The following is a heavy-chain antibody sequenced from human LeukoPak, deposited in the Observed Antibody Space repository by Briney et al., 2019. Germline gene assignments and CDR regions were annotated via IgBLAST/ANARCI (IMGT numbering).Heavy chain of an antibody. CDR1: GFTFSSYE. J-gene: IGHJ4*02. Sequence: GGSLRLSCAASGFTFSSYEMNWVRQAPGKGLEWVSYISSSGSTIYYADSVKGRFTISRDNAKNSLSLQMNSLKVEDTAVYYCARDHDGPYTFDYWGQGTLVTVSS. V-gene: IGHV3-48*03. CDR3: ARDHDGPYTFDY. D-gene: IGHD2-2*02. CDR2: ISSSGSTI.